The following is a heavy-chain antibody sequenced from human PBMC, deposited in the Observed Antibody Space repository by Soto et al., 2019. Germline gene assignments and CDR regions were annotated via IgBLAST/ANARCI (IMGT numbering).Heavy chain of an antibody. J-gene: IGHJ6*02. D-gene: IGHD6-6*01. CDR3: ARGFEYSSSRYGMDV. CDR1: GYTFTGYY. CDR2: INPNSGGT. V-gene: IGHV1-2*04. Sequence: VKVSCKASGYTFTGYYMHWVRQAPGQGLEWMGWINPNSGGTNYAQKFQGWVTMTRDTSISTAYMELSRLRSDDTAVYYCARGFEYSSSRYGMDVWGQGTTVTVSS.